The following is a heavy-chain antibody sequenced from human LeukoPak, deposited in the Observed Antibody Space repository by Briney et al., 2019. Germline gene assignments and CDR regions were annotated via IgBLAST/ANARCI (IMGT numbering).Heavy chain of an antibody. CDR3: ARRVAAFDY. J-gene: IGHJ4*02. Sequence: GESLKISCKGSGYSFTTYWIGWVRQMPGRGLEWMGIIYPGDSDTRYSPSFQGQVTISADKSISTACLQWTSLRASDTAMYYCARRVAAFDYWGQGTLVTVSS. CDR1: GYSFTTYW. CDR2: IYPGDSDT. V-gene: IGHV5-51*01. D-gene: IGHD2-15*01.